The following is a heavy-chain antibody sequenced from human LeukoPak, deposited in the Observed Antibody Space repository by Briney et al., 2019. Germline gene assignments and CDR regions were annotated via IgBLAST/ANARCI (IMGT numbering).Heavy chain of an antibody. Sequence: ASVKVSCRASGYTFTGYYMHWVRQAPGQGLEWMGWINPNSGGTNYAQKFQGRVTMTRDTSISTAYMELSRLRSDDTAVYYCARVSDASIAARPNHFDYWGQGTLVTVSS. V-gene: IGHV1-2*02. D-gene: IGHD6-6*01. CDR2: INPNSGGT. CDR3: ARVSDASIAARPNHFDY. J-gene: IGHJ4*02. CDR1: GYTFTGYY.